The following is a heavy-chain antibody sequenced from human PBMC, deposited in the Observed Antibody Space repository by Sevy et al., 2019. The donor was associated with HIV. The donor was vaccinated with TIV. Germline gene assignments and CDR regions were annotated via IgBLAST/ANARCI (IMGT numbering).Heavy chain of an antibody. V-gene: IGHV3-33*06. CDR1: GFTFSNYA. CDR3: AKGGPSSGYDYYFDY. D-gene: IGHD5-12*01. CDR2: IWYDGSKI. Sequence: GESLKISCAASGFTFSNYAMHWVRQAPGKGLAWVALIWYDGSKIFYADSVKGRFTISRDNSESTLYLQMNSLRAEDTALYHCAKGGPSSGYDYYFDYWGQGTLVTVSS. J-gene: IGHJ4*02.